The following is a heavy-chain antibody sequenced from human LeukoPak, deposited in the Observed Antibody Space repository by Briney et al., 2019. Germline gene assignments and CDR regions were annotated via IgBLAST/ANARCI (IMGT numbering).Heavy chain of an antibody. CDR2: IYYSGST. D-gene: IGHD3-10*01. CDR1: GGSITNYY. V-gene: IGHV4-59*01. Sequence: SETLSLTCTVSGGSITNYYWSWIRQPPGKGLECIGYIYYSGSTNYNPSLKSRVTISLHSSKNQFSLKLNSVTAADTAVYYCARGVPYGPSYEFFDYWGQGTLVTVSS. J-gene: IGHJ4*02. CDR3: ARGVPYGPSYEFFDY.